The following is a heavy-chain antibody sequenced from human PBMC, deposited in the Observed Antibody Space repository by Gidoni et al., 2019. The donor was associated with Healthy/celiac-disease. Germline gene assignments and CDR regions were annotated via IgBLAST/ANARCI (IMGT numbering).Heavy chain of an antibody. CDR3: TRDGVEDTAMVTTPQGY. D-gene: IGHD5-18*01. CDR2: IRSKAYGGTT. V-gene: IGHV3-49*02. J-gene: IGHJ4*02. Sequence: GLEWVGFIRSKAYGGTTEYAASVKGRFTISRDDSKSIAYLQMNSLKTEDTAVYYCTRDGVEDTAMVTTPQGYWGQGTLVTVSS.